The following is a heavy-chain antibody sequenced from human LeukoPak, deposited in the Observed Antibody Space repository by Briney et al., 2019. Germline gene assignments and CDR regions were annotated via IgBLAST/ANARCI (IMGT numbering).Heavy chain of an antibody. CDR1: GGSISSYY. Sequence: SETLSLTCTVSGGSISSYYWSWIRQPPGKGLEWIGYISYSGSTNFNPSLKSRVTISVDTSKNQFSLKLSSVTAADTAVYYCAREGTAGTNLNWFDPWSQGTLVTVSS. CDR3: AREGTAGTNLNWFDP. J-gene: IGHJ5*02. D-gene: IGHD1-1*01. V-gene: IGHV4-59*01. CDR2: ISYSGST.